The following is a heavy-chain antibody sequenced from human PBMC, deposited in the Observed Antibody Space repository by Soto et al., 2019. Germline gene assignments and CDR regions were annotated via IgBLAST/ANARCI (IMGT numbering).Heavy chain of an antibody. CDR1: GFTFSDYY. V-gene: IGHV4-30-4*08. J-gene: IGHJ4*02. Sequence: LRLSCAASGFTFSDYYICWIRQAQRTGQGLVAIGYIYYSGSTYYNPSLKSRVTISVDTSKNQFSLKLSSVTAADTAVYYGARGHSSRGARGDCGQGTLVIVSS. D-gene: IGHD6-19*01. CDR2: IYYSGST. CDR3: ARGHSSRGARGD.